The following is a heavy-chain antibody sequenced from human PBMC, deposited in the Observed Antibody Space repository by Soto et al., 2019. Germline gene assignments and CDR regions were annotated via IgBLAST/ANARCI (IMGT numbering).Heavy chain of an antibody. D-gene: IGHD2-15*01. CDR2: VYQSGST. CDR3: ARGWGYCSSSSCREHAFDV. CDR1: GGSVNSGGFS. Sequence: QLQLQESASGLVRPSQTLSLTCAVSGGSVNSGGFSWNWIRQPPGKGLEWIGYVYQSGSTYYNPSLRSRVSISLDRSKNKFSLTLNSVTAADTAGYYCARGWGYCSSSSCREHAFDVWGQGTVVTVSS. V-gene: IGHV4-30-2*01. J-gene: IGHJ3*01.